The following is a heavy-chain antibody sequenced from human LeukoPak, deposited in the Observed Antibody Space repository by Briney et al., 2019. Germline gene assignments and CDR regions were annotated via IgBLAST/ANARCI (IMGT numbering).Heavy chain of an antibody. J-gene: IGHJ4*02. D-gene: IGHD4-17*01. Sequence: SETLSLTCAVYGGSFSGYYWSWIRQPPGKGLEWIGEINHSGSTNYNPSLKSRVTISVDTSKNQFSLKLSSVTAADTAVYYCARVLTTVSTYYLDYWGQGTLVTVSS. CDR1: GGSFSGYY. V-gene: IGHV4-34*01. CDR3: ARVLTTVSTYYLDY. CDR2: INHSGST.